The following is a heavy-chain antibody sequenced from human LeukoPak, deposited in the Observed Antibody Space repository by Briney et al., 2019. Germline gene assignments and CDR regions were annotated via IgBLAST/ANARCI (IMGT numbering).Heavy chain of an antibody. CDR3: AREVKQWLVRGVFGY. J-gene: IGHJ4*02. CDR1: GFTFSSYE. D-gene: IGHD6-19*01. Sequence: TGGSLRLSCAASGFTFSSYEMNWVRQAPGKGLEWVSYISSSGSTIYYADSVKGRFTISRDNAKNSLYLQMNSLRAEDTAVYYCAREVKQWLVRGVFGYWGQGTLVTVSS. CDR2: ISSSGSTI. V-gene: IGHV3-48*03.